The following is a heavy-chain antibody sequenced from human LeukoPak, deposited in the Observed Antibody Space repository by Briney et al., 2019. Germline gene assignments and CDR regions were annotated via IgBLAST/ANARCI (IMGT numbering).Heavy chain of an antibody. J-gene: IGHJ3*02. Sequence: PSETLSLTCTVSGGSISSSSYYWGWIRQPPGKGLEWIGSIYYSGSTYYNPSLKSRVTISVDTSKNQFSLKLSSVTAADTAVYYCARVFGSSGYLRLYFGAFDIWGQGTMVTVSS. CDR1: GGSISSSSYY. D-gene: IGHD3-22*01. CDR3: ARVFGSSGYLRLYFGAFDI. CDR2: IYYSGST. V-gene: IGHV4-39*07.